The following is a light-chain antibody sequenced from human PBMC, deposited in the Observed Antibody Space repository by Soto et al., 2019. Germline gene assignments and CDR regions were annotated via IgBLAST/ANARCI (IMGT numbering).Light chain of an antibody. Sequence: EIMLTQSPGTLSLSPGERATLSCRASQSVSSSYLDWYQQKLGQAPRLLIYGASTRATGVPARFSGSGSGTDFTLTVSRLEPEDFAVYYCQHYVTSLTTFGQGTKVQ. CDR2: GAS. V-gene: IGKV3-20*01. CDR1: QSVSSSY. CDR3: QHYVTSLTT. J-gene: IGKJ1*01.